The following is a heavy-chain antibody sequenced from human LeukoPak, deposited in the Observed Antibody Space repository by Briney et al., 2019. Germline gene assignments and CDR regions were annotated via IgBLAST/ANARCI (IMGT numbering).Heavy chain of an antibody. CDR3: ARDPPFWSGYGAFDI. CDR1: GFTFSSYS. J-gene: IGHJ3*02. V-gene: IGHV3-21*01. CDR2: ISSNSSFI. D-gene: IGHD3-3*01. Sequence: PGGSLRLSCAASGFTFSSYSMNWVRQAPGKGLEWVSSISSNSSFIYYADSLKGRFTISRDNAKNSLYLQMNSLRAEDTAVYYCARDPPFWSGYGAFDIWGQGTMVTVSS.